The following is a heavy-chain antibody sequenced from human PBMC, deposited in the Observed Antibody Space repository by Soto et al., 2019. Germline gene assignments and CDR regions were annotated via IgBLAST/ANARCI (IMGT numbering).Heavy chain of an antibody. CDR1: GGSISSGGYS. CDR3: ARCSVVVPAALNT. D-gene: IGHD2-2*01. CDR2: IYHSGST. Sequence: QLQLQESGSGLVKPSQTLSLTCAVSGGSISSGGYSWSWIRQPPGKGLEWIGYIYHSGSTYYNPSLKSRVTISVDRSKNQFSLKLSSVTVAYTAVHYCARCSVVVPAALNTWGQGNLVTVSS. J-gene: IGHJ5*02. V-gene: IGHV4-30-2*01.